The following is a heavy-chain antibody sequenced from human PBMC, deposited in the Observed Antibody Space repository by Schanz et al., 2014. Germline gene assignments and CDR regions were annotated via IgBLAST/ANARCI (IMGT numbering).Heavy chain of an antibody. CDR2: IYSSGTT. CDR1: GGSISGYY. Sequence: QVQLQESGPRLVKPSETLSLTCTVSGGSISGYYWSWIRQPPGKGLEWIGYIYSSGTTRYNPSLKSRVRISVDTPKNQFSLRLISVTAADTAVYYCARHGGWLLERFDYWGQGTLVTVSS. D-gene: IGHD5-12*01. CDR3: ARHGGWLLERFDY. J-gene: IGHJ4*02. V-gene: IGHV4-59*08.